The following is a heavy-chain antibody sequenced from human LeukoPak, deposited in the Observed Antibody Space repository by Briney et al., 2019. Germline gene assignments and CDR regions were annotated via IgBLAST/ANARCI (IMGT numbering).Heavy chain of an antibody. D-gene: IGHD1-7*01. CDR2: KWYEGSNK. J-gene: IGHJ6*02. CDR3: ARDKITGTTGGYYYGMDV. CDR1: GFPFNSYG. Sequence: PGSSRRLSCAPSGFPFNSYGMHWVPQAPGKGREWVAVKWYEGSNKYYADSVKGRFTISRDNSKNTLYLQMNSLRAEDTAVYYCARDKITGTTGGYYYGMDVWGQGTTVTVSS. V-gene: IGHV3-33*01.